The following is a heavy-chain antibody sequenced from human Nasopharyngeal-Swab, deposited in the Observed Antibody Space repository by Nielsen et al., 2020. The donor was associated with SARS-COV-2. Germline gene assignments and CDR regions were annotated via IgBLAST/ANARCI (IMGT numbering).Heavy chain of an antibody. D-gene: IGHD2-15*01. CDR2: INHSGST. J-gene: IGHJ4*02. CDR1: GGSFSGYY. Sequence: SETLSLTCAVYGGSFSGYYWSWIRQPPGKGLEWIGEINHSGSTNYNPSLKSRVIISVDTSKNQFSLKLSSVTAADTAVYYCARGKYCSGGSCYPLDYWGQGTLVTVSS. V-gene: IGHV4-34*01. CDR3: ARGKYCSGGSCYPLDY.